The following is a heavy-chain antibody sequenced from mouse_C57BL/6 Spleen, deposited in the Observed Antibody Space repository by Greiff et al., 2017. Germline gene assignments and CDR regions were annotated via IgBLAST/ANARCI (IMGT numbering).Heavy chain of an antibody. CDR3: ARGGDYGNFYYAMDY. CDR2: IYPSDSET. D-gene: IGHD2-1*01. CDR1: GYTFTSYW. V-gene: IGHV1-61*01. J-gene: IGHJ4*01. Sequence: QVQLQQPGPELVGPGSSVKLSCKASGYTFTSYWLDWVKQRPGKGLEWIVNIYPSDSETHYNQKFKDKATLTVDKSSSPAYMQLSSLTSEDSAVYYCARGGDYGNFYYAMDYWGQGTSVTVSS.